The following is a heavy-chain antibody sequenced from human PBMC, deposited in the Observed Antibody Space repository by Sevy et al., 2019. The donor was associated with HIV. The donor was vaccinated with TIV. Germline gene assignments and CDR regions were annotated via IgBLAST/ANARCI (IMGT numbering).Heavy chain of an antibody. CDR3: HGDYDSSQLASYYYYGMDV. D-gene: IGHD3-22*01. CDR1: GFTFSSYA. J-gene: IGHJ6*02. Sequence: GGSLRLSCAASGFTFSSYAMSWVRQAPGKVLEWVSTIRGSGGSTYSADSVKGRFTISRDNFKNTLYLQMSSLRAEDTAVYYCHGDYDSSQLASYYYYGMDVWGQGTTVTVSS. CDR2: IRGSGGST. V-gene: IGHV3-23*01.